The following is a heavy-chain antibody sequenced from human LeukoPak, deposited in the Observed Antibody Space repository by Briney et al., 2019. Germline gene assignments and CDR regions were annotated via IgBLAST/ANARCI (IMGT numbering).Heavy chain of an antibody. Sequence: SETLSLTCTVSGGSISTYYWSWVRQPPGKGLEWIGYIYYSGTTNYNPSLKSRVTISVDTSKNQFSLKLGSVTAADTAVYYCARTYSYDDYFDLWGRGTLVTVSS. J-gene: IGHJ2*01. CDR1: GGSISTYY. V-gene: IGHV4-59*01. CDR2: IYYSGTT. CDR3: ARTYSYDDYFDL. D-gene: IGHD5-18*01.